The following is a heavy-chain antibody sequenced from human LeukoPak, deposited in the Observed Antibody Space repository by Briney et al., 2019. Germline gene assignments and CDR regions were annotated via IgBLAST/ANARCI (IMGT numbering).Heavy chain of an antibody. CDR2: ISYEGSNK. CDR1: GFTFSSYA. CDR3: ARDQAHYYYMDV. Sequence: GSLRLSCAASGFTFSSYAMHWVRQAPGKGLEWVAVISYEGSNKYYADSVKGRFTISRDNSKNTLYLQMNSLRAEDTAVYYCARDQAHYYYMDVWGKGTTVTVSS. J-gene: IGHJ6*03. V-gene: IGHV3-30*01.